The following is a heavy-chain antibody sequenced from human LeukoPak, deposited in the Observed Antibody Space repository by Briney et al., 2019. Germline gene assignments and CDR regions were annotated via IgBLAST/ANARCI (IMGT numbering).Heavy chain of an antibody. CDR3: ATDLRGYSGYDPTLDY. J-gene: IGHJ4*02. D-gene: IGHD5-12*01. Sequence: SVKVSCKASGGTFSSYAISWVRQAPGQGLEWMGGIIPIFGTANYAQKFQGRVTMTEDTSTDAAYMELSSLRSEDTAVYYCATDLRGYSGYDPTLDYWGQGTLVTVSS. V-gene: IGHV1-69*06. CDR1: GGTFSSYA. CDR2: IIPIFGTA.